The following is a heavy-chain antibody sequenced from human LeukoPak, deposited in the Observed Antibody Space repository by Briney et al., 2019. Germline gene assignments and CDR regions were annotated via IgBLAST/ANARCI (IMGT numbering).Heavy chain of an antibody. J-gene: IGHJ4*02. V-gene: IGHV1-2*02. CDR2: INPNSGDT. Sequence: ASVKVSCKASGYIFTGYYMHWVRQALGQGLEWMGWINPNSGDTNYAQKFQGRVTMARDTSISTAYMELSRLRSDDTAVYYCARVRYRLAETYIDYWGQGTLVTVSS. D-gene: IGHD3-16*01. CDR3: ARVRYRLAETYIDY. CDR1: GYIFTGYY.